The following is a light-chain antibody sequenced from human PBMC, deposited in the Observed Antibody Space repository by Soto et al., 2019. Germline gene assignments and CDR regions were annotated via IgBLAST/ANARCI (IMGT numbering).Light chain of an antibody. CDR2: GVN. CDR3: CSYVTTPEI. Sequence: QSVLTQPRSVSGSPGQSLTISCTGTSSNVDDYRYASWYQQFPGKAPKLVIYGVNQRPSGVPNRFSGSNSDNTASLTISGLQAEDEADYYCCSYVTTPEIFGTGTKVTVL. J-gene: IGLJ1*01. CDR1: SSNVDDYRY. V-gene: IGLV2-11*01.